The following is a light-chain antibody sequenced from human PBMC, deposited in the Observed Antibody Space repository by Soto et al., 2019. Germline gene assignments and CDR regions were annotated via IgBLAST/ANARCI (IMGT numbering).Light chain of an antibody. CDR3: QQYGSSCT. CDR2: GAS. J-gene: IGKJ1*01. CDR1: QSVSNNY. Sequence: EIVLTQSPGTLSLSPGERATLSCRASQSVSNNYLAWYQQKPGQAPRLLIYGASNRATGIPDRVSGSGSGTDFTLTISRLEPEDFEVYYCQQYGSSCTFGQGTKVEIK. V-gene: IGKV3-20*01.